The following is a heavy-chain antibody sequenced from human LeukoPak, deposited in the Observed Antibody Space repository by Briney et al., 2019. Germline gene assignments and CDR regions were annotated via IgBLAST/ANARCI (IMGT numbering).Heavy chain of an antibody. J-gene: IGHJ6*04. CDR1: GFTFSSYE. V-gene: IGHV3-48*03. CDR2: ISSSGSTI. Sequence: GGSLRLSCAASGFTFSSYEMNWVRQAPGKGLEWVSYISSSGSTIYYADSVKGRFTISRDNAKNSLDPQMNSLRADATAVYYCAELGITMIGGVWGKGTTVTISS. D-gene: IGHD3-10*02. CDR3: AELGITMIGGV.